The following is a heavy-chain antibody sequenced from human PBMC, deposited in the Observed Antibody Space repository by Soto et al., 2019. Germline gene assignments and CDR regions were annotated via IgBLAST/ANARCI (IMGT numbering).Heavy chain of an antibody. CDR3: AHRRPSAAFDY. Sequence: QITLKESGPTLVKPTQTLTLTCTFSGFSLSTSGVGVGWIRQPPGKALEWLAVIYWDDDKRYSPSLKSRLTLTNATSKVQVVLTMTNMDPVDTATYYCAHRRPSAAFDYWGQGTLVTVSS. CDR1: GFSLSTSGVG. CDR2: IYWDDDK. J-gene: IGHJ4*02. D-gene: IGHD2-15*01. V-gene: IGHV2-5*02.